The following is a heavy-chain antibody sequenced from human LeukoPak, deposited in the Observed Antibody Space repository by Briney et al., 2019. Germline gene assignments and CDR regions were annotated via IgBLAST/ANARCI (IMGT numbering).Heavy chain of an antibody. CDR2: LYYSGST. CDR1: GGTISNSY. CDR3: ARLGPAARLFQH. D-gene: IGHD2-2*01. V-gene: IGHV4-59*01. J-gene: IGHJ1*01. Sequence: SETMSLTCTVAGGTISNSYWSWLRQPPGQGLEWIGYLYYSGSTYYNPSLKSRATISVDTSKNQFSLKLSSVTAADTAVYYCARLGPAARLFQHWGQGTLVTVPS.